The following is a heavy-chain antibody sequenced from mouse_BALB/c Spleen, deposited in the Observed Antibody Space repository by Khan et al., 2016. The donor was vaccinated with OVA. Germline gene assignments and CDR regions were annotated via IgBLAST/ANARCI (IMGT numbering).Heavy chain of an antibody. CDR1: GFTIKDTY. CDR3: AITTVVRYYAMDY. CDR2: IDPANGNT. V-gene: IGHV14-3*02. Sequence: VQLKQSGAELVKPGASVKLSCTASGFTIKDTYMHWVKQRPEQGLEWIGRIDPANGNTKYDPKFQGKATITADTSSNTAYLQLSSLTSEDTAVYYCAITTVVRYYAMDYWGQGTSVTVSS. J-gene: IGHJ4*01. D-gene: IGHD1-1*01.